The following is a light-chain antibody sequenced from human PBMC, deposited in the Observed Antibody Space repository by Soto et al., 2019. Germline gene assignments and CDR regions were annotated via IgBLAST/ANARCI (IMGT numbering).Light chain of an antibody. J-gene: IGLJ2*01. Sequence: QSALTQPASVSGSPGQSITISCTGSTSDFGSYDYVSWYQHHPGKAPKLMIYEVSNRPSGVSDRFSGSKSGNTASLKISGLQAEDEADYYCSSYTTSSTPVLFGGGTKLTVL. CDR3: SSYTTSSTPVL. CDR1: TSDFGSYDY. V-gene: IGLV2-14*01. CDR2: EVS.